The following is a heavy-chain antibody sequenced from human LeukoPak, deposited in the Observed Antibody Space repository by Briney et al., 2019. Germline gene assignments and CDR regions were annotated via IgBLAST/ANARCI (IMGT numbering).Heavy chain of an antibody. J-gene: IGHJ5*02. D-gene: IGHD2/OR15-2a*01. CDR3: ARGNIFDP. V-gene: IGHV4-61*05. CDR2: IFNSETT. CDR1: GGSISSSSYY. Sequence: PSETLSLTCTVSGGSISSSSYYWGWIRQPPGKGLEWIGYIFNSETTSYNPSLRSRVTISVDTSKNQFSLKLSSVTAADTAVYYCARGNIFDPWGQGTLVTVSS.